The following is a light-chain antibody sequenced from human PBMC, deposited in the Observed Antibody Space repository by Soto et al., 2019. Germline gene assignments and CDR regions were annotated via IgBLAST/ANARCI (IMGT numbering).Light chain of an antibody. CDR1: SSDVRGYYS. J-gene: IGLJ1*01. V-gene: IGLV2-14*03. CDR3: SSNSNSNTLDA. CDR2: DVA. Sequence: QSALTQPASVSGSPGQSITISCTGISSDVRGYYSVSWYQHHPDKAPKLMIYDVAKRPSGVSNRFSGSRSGNTASLTISGLQAEDEADYCCSSNSNSNTLDAFGTGTKSPS.